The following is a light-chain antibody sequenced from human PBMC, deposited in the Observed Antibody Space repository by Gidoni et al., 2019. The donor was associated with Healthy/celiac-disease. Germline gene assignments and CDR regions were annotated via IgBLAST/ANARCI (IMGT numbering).Light chain of an antibody. V-gene: IGLV2-23*02. Sequence: QSALTQPASVSGSPGQSITISCTGTSSDVWSYNLVSWYQQHPGKAPKLMIYEFSKRPSGVSNRFSGSKSGNTASLTISGLQAEDEADYYCCSYAGSSTPWVFGGGTKLTVL. J-gene: IGLJ3*02. CDR2: EFS. CDR1: SSDVWSYNL. CDR3: CSYAGSSTPWV.